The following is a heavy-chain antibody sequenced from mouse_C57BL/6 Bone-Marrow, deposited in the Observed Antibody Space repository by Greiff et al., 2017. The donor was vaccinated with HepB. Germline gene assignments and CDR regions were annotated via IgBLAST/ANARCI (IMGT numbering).Heavy chain of an antibody. J-gene: IGHJ2*01. V-gene: IGHV14-4*01. CDR1: GFNIKDDY. CDR2: IDPENGDT. CDR3: TRVIYYGNLSGG. D-gene: IGHD2-1*01. Sequence: VQLQQSGAELVRPGASVKLSCTASGFNIKDDYMHWVQQRPEQGLEWIGWIDPENGDTEYASKFQGKATITAETSSNTAYLQLSSLTSEDTAVYYCTRVIYYGNLSGGWGQGTTLTGSS.